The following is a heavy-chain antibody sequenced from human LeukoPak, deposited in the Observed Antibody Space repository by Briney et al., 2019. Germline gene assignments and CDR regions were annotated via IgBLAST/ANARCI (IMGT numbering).Heavy chain of an antibody. J-gene: IGHJ6*02. CDR3: ARDQPYYYGSGTWALTRIEDSYAMDV. CDR2: ISAYNGNT. V-gene: IGHV1-18*01. D-gene: IGHD3-10*01. CDR1: GYTFTSYG. Sequence: ASVKVSCNASGYTFTSYGISWVRQAPGQGLEWLGWISAYNGNTHFAQQSQGRLTVTTDTSTSTAYLELRSLRSDDTAVYYCARDQPYYYGSGTWALTRIEDSYAMDVWGQGTTITVSS.